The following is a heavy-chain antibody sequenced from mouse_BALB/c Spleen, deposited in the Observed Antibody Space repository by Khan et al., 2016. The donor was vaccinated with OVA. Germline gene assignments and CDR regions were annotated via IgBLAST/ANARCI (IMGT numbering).Heavy chain of an antibody. CDR2: INPHIGET. D-gene: IGHD1-1*01. Sequence: QLQESGPELVKPGASVKISCKASGYSFTGYFMNWVMQSHGKGLEWIGRINPHIGETFYNQKFKDKATLTVDESSSTAHMELRSLASEDSAVYYCTRIYGSDFDYWGQGTTLTVSS. CDR3: TRIYGSDFDY. J-gene: IGHJ2*01. CDR1: GYSFTGYF. V-gene: IGHV1-20*02.